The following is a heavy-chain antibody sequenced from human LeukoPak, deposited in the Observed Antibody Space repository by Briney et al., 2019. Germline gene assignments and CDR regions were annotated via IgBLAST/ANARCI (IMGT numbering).Heavy chain of an antibody. CDR3: ARDGRVYYFDY. Sequence: GGSLRFSCAASGFTFSSYGMHWVRQAPGKGLEWVAVIWYDGSNKYYADSVKGRFTISGDNSKNTLYLQMNSLRAEDTAVYYCARDGRVYYFDYWGQGTLVTVSS. CDR1: GFTFSSYG. J-gene: IGHJ4*02. V-gene: IGHV3-33*01. CDR2: IWYDGSNK.